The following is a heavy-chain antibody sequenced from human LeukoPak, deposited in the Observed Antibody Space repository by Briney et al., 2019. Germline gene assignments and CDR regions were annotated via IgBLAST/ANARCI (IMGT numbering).Heavy chain of an antibody. CDR3: AKPNYGSGSYYLPAFDY. V-gene: IGHV3-21*04. D-gene: IGHD3-10*01. J-gene: IGHJ4*02. CDR2: ISSSSDYI. Sequence: GGSLRLSCTASGFTFGDYAMSWVRQAPGKGLEWVSSISSSSDYIYYADSVKGRFTISRDNAKNSLYLQMNSLRAEDTAVYYCAKPNYGSGSYYLPAFDYWGQGTLVTVSS. CDR1: GFTFGDYA.